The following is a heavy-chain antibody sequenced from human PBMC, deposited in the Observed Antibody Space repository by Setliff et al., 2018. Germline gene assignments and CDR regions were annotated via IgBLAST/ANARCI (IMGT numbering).Heavy chain of an antibody. J-gene: IGHJ4*02. D-gene: IGHD4-4*01. Sequence: GASVKVSCKASGGTFSSYAISWVRQAPGQGLEWMGGMNPNNGNTGYAQKFQGRVTMTRNTSISTAYMELSSLTSEDTAMYYCARDPRDVYRRGGDCWGPGTLVTVSS. CDR3: ARDPRDVYRRGGDC. V-gene: IGHV1-8*02. CDR1: GGTFSSYA. CDR2: MNPNNGNT.